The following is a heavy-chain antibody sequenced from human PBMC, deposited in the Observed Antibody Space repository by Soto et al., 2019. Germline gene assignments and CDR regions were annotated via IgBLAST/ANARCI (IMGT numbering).Heavy chain of an antibody. CDR1: GSITNHH. CDR3: ARNMDYYYGRGSGNGHGV. CDR2: FNPSGLST. V-gene: IGHV1-46*01. Sequence: QVHLVQSGAEVKKPGASVNVSCQASGSITNHHMHWVRQAPGQGLEWMGIFNPSGLSTTYAQKFQGRVTITRDTSTSTVYMELSSLTSEDTAIYYCARNMDYYYGRGSGNGHGVWGQGTTVTVFS. D-gene: IGHD3-10*02. J-gene: IGHJ6*02.